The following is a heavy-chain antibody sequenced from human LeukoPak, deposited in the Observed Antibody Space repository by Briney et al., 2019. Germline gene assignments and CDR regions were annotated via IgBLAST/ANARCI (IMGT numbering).Heavy chain of an antibody. D-gene: IGHD6-19*01. CDR2: IYSGGST. V-gene: IGHV3-53*01. CDR1: GFTVSSNY. J-gene: IGHJ5*02. Sequence: GGSLRLSCAASGFTVSSNYMSWVRQAPGKGLEWVSVIYSGGSTYYADSVKGRFTISRDNFKHTLYLQMNSLRAQDPAVYYCARDRLAGINWFDPWGQGTLVTVSS. CDR3: ARDRLAGINWFDP.